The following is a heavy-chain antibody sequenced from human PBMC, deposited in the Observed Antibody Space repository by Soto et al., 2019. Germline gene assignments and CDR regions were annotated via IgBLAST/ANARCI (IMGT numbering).Heavy chain of an antibody. CDR2: IRSSSSTI. Sequence: GGSLRLSCAASGFTFSSYSMNWVRQAPGKGLEWISYIRSSSSTISYADSVKGRFTISTDNAKNSLYLQMNSLRDEDTAVYYCAREWSYAFDYWGQGILVTVSS. J-gene: IGHJ4*02. CDR1: GFTFSSYS. D-gene: IGHD2-15*01. V-gene: IGHV3-48*02. CDR3: AREWSYAFDY.